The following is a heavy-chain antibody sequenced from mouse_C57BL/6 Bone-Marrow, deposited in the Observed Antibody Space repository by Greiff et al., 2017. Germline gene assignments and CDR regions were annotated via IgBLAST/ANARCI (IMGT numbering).Heavy chain of an antibody. CDR1: GFTFSSYA. V-gene: IGHV5-4*03. J-gene: IGHJ3*01. CDR2: ISDGGSYT. Sequence: EVKVIESGGGLVKPGGSLKLSCAASGFTFSSYAMSWVRQTPEKRLEWVATISDGGSYTYYPDNVKGRFTISRDNAKNNLSLQMSHLKSEDTALYYCARASCYYGSLFAYWGQGTRVTVSA. CDR3: ARASCYYGSLFAY. D-gene: IGHD1-1*01.